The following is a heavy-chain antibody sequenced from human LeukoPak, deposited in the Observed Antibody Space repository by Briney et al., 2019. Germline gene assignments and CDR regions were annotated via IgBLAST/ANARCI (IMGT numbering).Heavy chain of an antibody. V-gene: IGHV4-39*01. Sequence: SETLSLTCTVSGGSISSSSDFWGWIRQPPGKGLEWIGTIYYSGSTYYNPSLKSRVTISVDTSKNQFSLKLSSVSAADTAVYYCAARQRITIGYWGQGTLVTVSS. D-gene: IGHD3-3*02. CDR2: IYYSGST. J-gene: IGHJ4*02. CDR3: AARQRITIGY. CDR1: GGSISSSSDF.